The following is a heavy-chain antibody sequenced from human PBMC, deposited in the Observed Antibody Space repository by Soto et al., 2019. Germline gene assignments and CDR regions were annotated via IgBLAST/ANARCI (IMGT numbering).Heavy chain of an antibody. CDR2: ISGDGSNT. CDR3: ARDPVMYRGSYRFDY. Sequence: EVQLVESGGGLVQPGGSLRLSCAASGFTFGDYWMHWVRRVPGTGLVWVARISGDGSNTPYADSVKGRFTISRDNAQNTLYLEMNSLTAEDTAVYYCARDPVMYRGSYRFDYWGQGALVTVSS. CDR1: GFTFGDYW. D-gene: IGHD3-16*02. V-gene: IGHV3-74*03. J-gene: IGHJ4*02.